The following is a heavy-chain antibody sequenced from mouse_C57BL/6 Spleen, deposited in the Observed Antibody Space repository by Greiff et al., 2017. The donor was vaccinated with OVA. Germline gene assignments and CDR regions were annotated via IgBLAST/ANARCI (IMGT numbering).Heavy chain of an antibody. CDR3: ARYYYGSGDFDY. D-gene: IGHD1-1*01. Sequence: QVQLKESGAELVRPGTSVKVSCKASGYAFTNYLIEWVKQRPGQGLEWIGVINPGSGGTNYNEKFKGKATLTADKSSSTAYMQLSSLTSEDSAVYFCARYYYGSGDFDYWGQGTTLTVSS. CDR2: INPGSGGT. V-gene: IGHV1-54*01. J-gene: IGHJ2*01. CDR1: GYAFTNYL.